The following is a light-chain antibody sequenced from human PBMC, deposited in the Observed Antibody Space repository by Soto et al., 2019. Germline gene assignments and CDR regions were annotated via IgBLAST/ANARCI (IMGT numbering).Light chain of an antibody. CDR2: GST. V-gene: IGLV1-40*01. J-gene: IGLJ3*02. CDR1: SSNIGAGYD. CDR3: QSYDSSLSDWV. Sequence: QSVLTQPPSVSGAPGQRVTISCTGSSSNIGAGYDVRWYQQLPGTAPKLLIYGSTNRPSGVPDRFSGSKSGTSASLAITGLQAEDETDYYCQSYDSSLSDWVFGGGTKLTVL.